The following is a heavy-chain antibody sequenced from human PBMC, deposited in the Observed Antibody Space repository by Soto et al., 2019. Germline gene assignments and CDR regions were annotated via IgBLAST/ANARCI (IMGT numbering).Heavy chain of an antibody. J-gene: IGHJ5*02. V-gene: IGHV4-31*03. CDR1: GGSISSGGYY. D-gene: IGHD3-10*01. Sequence: SETLSLTCTVSGGSISSGGYYWSWIRHHPGKGLEWIGYIYYSGSTYYNPSLKSRVTISVDTSKNQFSLKLSSVTAADTAVYYCARGGYYYGSGSYYRWFDPWGQGTLVTVS. CDR2: IYYSGST. CDR3: ARGGYYYGSGSYYRWFDP.